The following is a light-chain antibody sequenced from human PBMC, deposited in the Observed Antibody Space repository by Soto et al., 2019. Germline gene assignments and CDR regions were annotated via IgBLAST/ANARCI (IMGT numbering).Light chain of an antibody. CDR3: RKGIHWHRT. CDR1: QSLVYSDGNTY. Sequence: DVVMTQSPLSLAFTLGPPASISCRSSQSLVYSDGNTYLHWFQQRPGQSPRRLIHKVSNRDSGVEDRFSGSGSDTYFTLKISRVEADDVVLYYFRKGIHWHRTFGQGTKVAIK. J-gene: IGKJ1*01. CDR2: KVS. V-gene: IGKV2-30*01.